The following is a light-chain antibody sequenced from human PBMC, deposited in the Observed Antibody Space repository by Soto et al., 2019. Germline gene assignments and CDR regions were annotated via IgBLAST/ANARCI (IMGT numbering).Light chain of an antibody. CDR3: SSYTSGSLVV. Sequence: QSVLTQPASVSGSPGQSITISCTGTSSDVGGYNYVSWYQQHPGKAPKLLIYDVSSRPSGVSNRFSGSKSGNTASLTMTALQAEDEGDYYCSSYTSGSLVVFGGGTKLTVL. V-gene: IGLV2-14*01. CDR2: DVS. CDR1: SSDVGGYNY. J-gene: IGLJ2*01.